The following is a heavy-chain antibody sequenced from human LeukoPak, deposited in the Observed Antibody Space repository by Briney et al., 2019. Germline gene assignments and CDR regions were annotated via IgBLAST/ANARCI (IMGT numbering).Heavy chain of an antibody. V-gene: IGHV3-23*01. CDR3: ARDKGGMVPFDY. CDR1: GFTFSSCG. J-gene: IGHJ4*02. Sequence: GGSLRLSCAASGFTFSSCGMSWVRQAPGKGLEWVSAIGGSGASTYYADSVKGRFTISRDNSKNTLYLQMNSLRAEDTAVYFCARDKGGMVPFDYWGQGTLVTVSS. D-gene: IGHD3-10*01. CDR2: IGGSGAST.